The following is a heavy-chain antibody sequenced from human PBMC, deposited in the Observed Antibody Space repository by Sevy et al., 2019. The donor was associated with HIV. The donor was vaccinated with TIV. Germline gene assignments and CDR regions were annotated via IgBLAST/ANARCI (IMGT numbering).Heavy chain of an antibody. D-gene: IGHD3-10*01. J-gene: IGHJ6*02. CDR3: AKAQYYYGSGSLSYYYYGMDV. CDR1: GFTFDDYV. Sequence: GGSLRLSCAASGFTFDDYVMHWVRQAPGKGLEWVSLISWDGGSTYYADSVKGPFTISRDNSKNSLYLQMNSLRAEDTALYYCAKAQYYYGSGSLSYYYYGMDVWGQGTTVTVSS. V-gene: IGHV3-43D*04. CDR2: ISWDGGST.